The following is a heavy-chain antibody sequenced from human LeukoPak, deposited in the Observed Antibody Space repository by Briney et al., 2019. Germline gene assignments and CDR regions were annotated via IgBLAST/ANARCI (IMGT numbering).Heavy chain of an antibody. Sequence: GGFLRLSCAASGFTVSSNYMSWVRQAPGKGLEWVSVIYSGGSTYYADSVKGRFTISRDNSKNTLYLQMNSLRAEDTAVYYCARVDYGDYGFGYWGQGTLVTVSS. CDR3: ARVDYGDYGFGY. J-gene: IGHJ4*02. V-gene: IGHV3-66*01. CDR1: GFTVSSNY. D-gene: IGHD4-17*01. CDR2: IYSGGST.